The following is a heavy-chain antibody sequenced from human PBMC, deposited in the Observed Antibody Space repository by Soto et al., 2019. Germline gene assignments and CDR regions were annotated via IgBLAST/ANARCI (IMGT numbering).Heavy chain of an antibody. CDR2: INPESATI. J-gene: IGHJ4*01. D-gene: IGHD2-8*01. CDR3: TRDTYATYDH. CDR1: GYTFSTYW. V-gene: IGHV3-74*01. Sequence: EVQLVESGGGTVQPGGSLRLSCAASGYTFSTYWLHWVRQAPGKGLVWVSRINPESATINYADYVRGRFTISRDNAKNTLSLQMNSLRAEDTAVYYCTRDTYATYDHWGHRTLVTVSP.